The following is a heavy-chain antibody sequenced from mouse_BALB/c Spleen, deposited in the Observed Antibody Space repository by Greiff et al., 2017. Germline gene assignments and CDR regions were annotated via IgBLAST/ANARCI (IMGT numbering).Heavy chain of an antibody. V-gene: IGHV1-4*02. CDR1: GYTFTSYT. CDR2: INPSSGYT. J-gene: IGHJ4*01. Sequence: VQLQQSAAELARPGASVKMSCKASGYTFTSYTMHWVKQRPGQGLEWIGYINPSSGYTEYKQKFKDKTTLTADKSSSTAYMQLSSLTSEDSAVYYCARSKDLPMVDYWGQGTSVTVSS. CDR3: ARSKDLPMVDY.